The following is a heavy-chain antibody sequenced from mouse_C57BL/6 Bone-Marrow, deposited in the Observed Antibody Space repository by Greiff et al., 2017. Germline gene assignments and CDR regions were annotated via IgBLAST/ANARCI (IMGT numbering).Heavy chain of an antibody. V-gene: IGHV1-81*01. D-gene: IGHD1-1*01. CDR1: GYTFTSYG. CDR2: IYPRSGNT. J-gene: IGHJ3*01. CDR3: ARGSGSGYGGPAWSAY. Sequence: VQLQQSGAELARPGASVKLSCKASGYTFTSYGLSWVKQRTGQGLEWIGEIYPRSGNTYYNEKFKGKDTLTADKSSSTAYMELRSLTSEDSAVYFGARGSGSGYGGPAWSAYWGQGTLVTVSA.